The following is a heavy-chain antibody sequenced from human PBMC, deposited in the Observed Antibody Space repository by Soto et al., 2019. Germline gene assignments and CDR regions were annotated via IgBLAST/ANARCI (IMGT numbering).Heavy chain of an antibody. J-gene: IGHJ6*02. CDR1: GFTFSSYW. D-gene: IGHD6-6*01. CDR2: IDSDGSST. CDR3: ARYCRSSASYYIGMDV. V-gene: IGHV3-74*01. Sequence: EVQLVESGGGLVQPGGSLRLSCAASGFTFSSYWMHWVRQAPGKGLVWVSRIDSDGSSTTYADSVKGRFTISRDNAKNTLYLQMNRLRAEDTAVYYCARYCRSSASYYIGMDVWGQGTTVTVSS.